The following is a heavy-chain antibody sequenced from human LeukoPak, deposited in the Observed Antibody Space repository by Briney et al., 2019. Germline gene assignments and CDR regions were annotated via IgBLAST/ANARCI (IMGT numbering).Heavy chain of an antibody. D-gene: IGHD6-19*01. Sequence: ASVKVSCKASGYTFTSYGMSWVRQAPGQGLEWMGWISAYNGNTNYAQKLQGRVTMTTDTSTSTAYMELRSLRSDDTAVYYCARRRIGSSSYSSGWWWFDYWGQGNLVTVSS. J-gene: IGHJ4*02. CDR1: GYTFTSYG. V-gene: IGHV1-18*01. CDR3: ARRRIGSSSYSSGWWWFDY. CDR2: ISAYNGNT.